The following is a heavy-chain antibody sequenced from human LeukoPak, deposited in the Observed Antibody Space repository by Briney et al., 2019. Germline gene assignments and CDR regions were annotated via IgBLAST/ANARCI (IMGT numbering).Heavy chain of an antibody. CDR2: IYHSGST. V-gene: IGHV4-38-2*02. J-gene: IGHJ6*03. D-gene: IGHD3-22*01. CDR1: GYSISSGYY. Sequence: PSDTLSLTCTVSGYSISSGYYWGWIRQPPGKGLEWIGSIYHSGSTYYNPSLKSRVTISVDTSKNQFSLKLSSVTAADTAVYYCARDGYYDSSGYSFTGDYYYMDVWGKGTTVTVSS. CDR3: ARDGYYDSSGYSFTGDYYYMDV.